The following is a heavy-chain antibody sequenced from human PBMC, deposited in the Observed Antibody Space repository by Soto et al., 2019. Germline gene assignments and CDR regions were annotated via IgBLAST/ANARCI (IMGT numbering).Heavy chain of an antibody. CDR2: IYYSGST. Sequence: QVQLQESGPGLVKPSQTLSLTCTVSGGSISSGGYYWSWIRQHPGKGLEWIGYIYYSGSTYYNPSLNSRVTISVSTSKNQFSRKLSSVTAADTAVYYCARAVWFGELKSMNWFDPWGQGTLVTVSS. CDR1: GGSISSGGYY. D-gene: IGHD3-10*01. V-gene: IGHV4-31*03. J-gene: IGHJ5*02. CDR3: ARAVWFGELKSMNWFDP.